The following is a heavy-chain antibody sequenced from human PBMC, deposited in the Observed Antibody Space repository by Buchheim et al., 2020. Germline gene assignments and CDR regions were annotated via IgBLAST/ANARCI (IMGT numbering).Heavy chain of an antibody. CDR1: GYTFTSYD. CDR3: ARTNDYGGNTLAWLYYYYYGMDV. V-gene: IGHV1-8*01. Sequence: QVQLVQSGAEVKKPGASVKVSCKASGYTFTSYDINWVRQATGQGLEWMGWMNPNSGNTGYAQKFQGRVTMTRNTSISTAYMELSSLRSEDTAVYYCARTNDYGGNTLAWLYYYYYGMDVWGQGTT. CDR2: MNPNSGNT. D-gene: IGHD4-23*01. J-gene: IGHJ6*02.